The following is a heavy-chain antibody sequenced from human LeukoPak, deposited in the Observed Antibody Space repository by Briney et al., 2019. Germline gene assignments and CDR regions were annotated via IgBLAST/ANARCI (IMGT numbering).Heavy chain of an antibody. V-gene: IGHV3-21*01. CDR1: GFTFSSYN. J-gene: IGHJ5*02. CDR2: ISGSSTYI. D-gene: IGHD4-17*01. CDR3: ARDSSAVTYNWFVP. Sequence: PGGSLRLSCAASGFTFSSYNMNWVRQAPGKGLEWVSSISGSSTYIHYADSVKGRFSISRDNAKNSLYLQMNSLRAEDTAVYYCARDSSAVTYNWFVPWGQGTLVTVSS.